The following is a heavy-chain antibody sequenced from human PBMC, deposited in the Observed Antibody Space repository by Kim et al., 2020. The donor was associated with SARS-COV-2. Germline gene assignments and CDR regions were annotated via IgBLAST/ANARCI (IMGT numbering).Heavy chain of an antibody. J-gene: IGHJ4*02. CDR2: ISGSGGST. D-gene: IGHD3-9*01. CDR3: AKVGAYDILTGYQEYYFDY. V-gene: IGHV3-23*01. CDR1: GFTFSSYA. Sequence: GGSLRLSCAASGFTFSSYAMSWVRQAPGKGLEWVSAISGSGGSTYYADSVKGRFTISRDNSKNTLYLQMNSLRAEDTAVYYCAKVGAYDILTGYQEYYFDYWGQGTLVTVSS.